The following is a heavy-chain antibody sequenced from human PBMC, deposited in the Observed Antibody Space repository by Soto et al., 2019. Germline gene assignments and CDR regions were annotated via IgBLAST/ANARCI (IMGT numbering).Heavy chain of an antibody. D-gene: IGHD3-22*01. V-gene: IGHV3-15*01. CDR3: TIGLSNGYYNFDY. J-gene: IGHJ4*02. Sequence: PGGSLRLSCAASGFTFSDAWMSWVRQAPGRGLEWVGRIKREADGGTTDYAAPVKGRLTISRDDSKNTLYLRMNSLKTEDTAVYYCTIGLSNGYYNFDYWGQGT. CDR1: GFTFSDAW. CDR2: IKREADGGTT.